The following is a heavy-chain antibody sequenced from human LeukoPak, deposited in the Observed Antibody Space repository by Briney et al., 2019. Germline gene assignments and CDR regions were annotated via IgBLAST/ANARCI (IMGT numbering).Heavy chain of an antibody. D-gene: IGHD2-2*01. Sequence: ASVKVSCKASGYTFTSYGISWVRQAPGQGLEWMGWISAYNGNTNYAQKLQGRVTMTTDTSTSTAYMELRSLRSDDTAVYYCARGLPAANYYYYYMDVWGKGTTVTVSS. CDR3: ARGLPAANYYYYYMDV. V-gene: IGHV1-18*01. J-gene: IGHJ6*03. CDR1: GYTFTSYG. CDR2: ISAYNGNT.